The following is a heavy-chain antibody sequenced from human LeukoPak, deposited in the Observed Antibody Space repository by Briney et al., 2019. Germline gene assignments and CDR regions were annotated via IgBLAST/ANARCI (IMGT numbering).Heavy chain of an antibody. Sequence: GSLRLSCAASGFTFDDYGMSWVRQAPGKELEWVSGINWNGGSTGYADSVKGRFTISRDNAKNSLYLQMNSLRAEDTALYYCARANYDILTGYSGWIDYWGQGTLVTVSS. D-gene: IGHD3-9*01. CDR1: GFTFDDYG. V-gene: IGHV3-20*04. CDR3: ARANYDILTGYSGWIDY. J-gene: IGHJ4*02. CDR2: INWNGGST.